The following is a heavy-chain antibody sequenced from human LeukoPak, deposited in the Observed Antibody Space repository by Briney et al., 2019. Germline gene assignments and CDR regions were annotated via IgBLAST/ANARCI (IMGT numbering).Heavy chain of an antibody. CDR1: GGSFSGYY. Sequence: PSETLSLTCVVYGGSFSGYYWNWIRQPPGKGLEWIGEINHSGSTNYNPSLKSRVTISVDTSKNQLSLAVSSVTAADTAVYYCARGMALAAVFDYWGQGTLVTVSS. CDR2: INHSGST. D-gene: IGHD2-15*01. CDR3: ARGMALAAVFDY. J-gene: IGHJ4*02. V-gene: IGHV4-34*01.